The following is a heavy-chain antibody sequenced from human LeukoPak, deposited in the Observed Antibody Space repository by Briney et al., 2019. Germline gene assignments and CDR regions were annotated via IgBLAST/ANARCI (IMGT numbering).Heavy chain of an antibody. D-gene: IGHD3-22*01. J-gene: IGHJ4*02. CDR2: IYNSGST. CDR1: GGSISSYY. V-gene: IGHV4-4*09. Sequence: PSETLSLTCTVSGGSISSYYWSWIRQPPGKGLEWIGYIYNSGSTNYNPSLKSRVTISVDTSKNQFSLKLSSVTAADTAAYYCARAFYDSSGYYPDYWGQGTLVTVSS. CDR3: ARAFYDSSGYYPDY.